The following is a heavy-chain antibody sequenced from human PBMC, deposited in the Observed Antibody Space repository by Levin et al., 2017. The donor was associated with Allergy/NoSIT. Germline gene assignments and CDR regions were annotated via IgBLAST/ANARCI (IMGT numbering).Heavy chain of an antibody. CDR2: IKQDGSEK. V-gene: IGHV3-7*04. Sequence: GESLKISCAASGFTFSSYWMSWVRQAPGKGLEWVANIKQDGSEKYYVDSVKGRFTISRDNAKNSLYLQMNSLRAEDTAVYYCARGTWYSSSRGIFDPWGQGTLVTVSS. CDR1: GFTFSSYW. J-gene: IGHJ5*02. CDR3: ARGTWYSSSRGIFDP. D-gene: IGHD6-13*01.